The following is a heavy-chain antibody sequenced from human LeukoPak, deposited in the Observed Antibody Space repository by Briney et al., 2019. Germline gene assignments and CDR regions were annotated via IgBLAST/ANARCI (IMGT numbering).Heavy chain of an antibody. J-gene: IGHJ4*02. Sequence: ASVKVSCKASGYTFTYYGISWVRQAPGQGLEWMGWISTYNGNTNYARKLQGRVTMTTDTSTSTAYMELRSLRTDGMGVYYCVRVAGISIAMTVLVMPISFDYWGQGTLVTVPS. CDR3: VRVAGISIAMTVLVMPISFDY. D-gene: IGHD3-22*01. V-gene: IGHV1-18*03. CDR2: ISTYNGNT. CDR1: GYTFTYYG.